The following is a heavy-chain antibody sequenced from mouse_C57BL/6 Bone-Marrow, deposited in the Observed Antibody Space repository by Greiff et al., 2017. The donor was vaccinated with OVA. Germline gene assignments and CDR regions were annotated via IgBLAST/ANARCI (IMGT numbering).Heavy chain of an antibody. J-gene: IGHJ2*01. Sequence: VQRVESGAELARPGASVKLSCKASGYTFTSYGISWVKQRTGQGLEWIGEIYPRSGNTYYNEKFKGKATLTADKSSSTAYMELRSLTSEDSAVYFCARRVGVNYWGQGTTLTVSS. CDR2: IYPRSGNT. CDR1: GYTFTSYG. CDR3: ARRVGVNY. V-gene: IGHV1-81*01. D-gene: IGHD1-1*02.